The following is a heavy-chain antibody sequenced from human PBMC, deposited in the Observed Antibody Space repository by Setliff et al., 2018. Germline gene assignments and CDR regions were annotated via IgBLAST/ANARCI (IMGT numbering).Heavy chain of an antibody. V-gene: IGHV4-61*09. CDR1: GGSISSGSHY. Sequence: SETLSLTCTVSGGSISSGSHYRTWIRQPTGKRLEWIGHIDPSGDTNYSPSLKSRVTISRDTSKNQLSLELTSVTAADTAVYYCARESRFGYSGHDCAFDYWGQGMLVTVSS. J-gene: IGHJ4*02. CDR3: ARESRFGYSGHDCAFDY. D-gene: IGHD5-12*01. CDR2: IDPSGDT.